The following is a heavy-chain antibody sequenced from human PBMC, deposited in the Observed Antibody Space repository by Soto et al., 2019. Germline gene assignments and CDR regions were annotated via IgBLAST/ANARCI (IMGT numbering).Heavy chain of an antibody. D-gene: IGHD5-18*01. V-gene: IGHV4-31*11. CDR1: VGSFSGHY. Sequence: PSETLSLTCAVYVGSFSGHYWSWIRQHPGKGLEWIGYSYYSGGTYYNPSLQSRVTITVDTSQNQFSLKLSSVTAADTAVYYCARRSGGGYSFGYFEYWGQGTLVTVSS. J-gene: IGHJ4*02. CDR3: ARRSGGGYSFGYFEY. CDR2: SYYSGGT.